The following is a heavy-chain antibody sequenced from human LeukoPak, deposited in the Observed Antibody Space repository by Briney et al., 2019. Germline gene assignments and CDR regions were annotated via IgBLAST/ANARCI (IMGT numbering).Heavy chain of an antibody. CDR3: AKDTTVVTNFVGDY. CDR2: ISGSGGST. Sequence: GGSLRLSCAASGFTISSYAMSWVRQAPGKGLEWVSAISGSGGSTYYADSVKGRFTISRDNSKNTLYLQMNSLRAEDTAVYYCAKDTTVVTNFVGDYWGQGTLVTVSS. CDR1: GFTISSYA. V-gene: IGHV3-23*01. D-gene: IGHD4-23*01. J-gene: IGHJ4*02.